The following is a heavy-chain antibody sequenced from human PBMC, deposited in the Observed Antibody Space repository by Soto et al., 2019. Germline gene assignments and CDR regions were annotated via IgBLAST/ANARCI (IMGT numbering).Heavy chain of an antibody. CDR2: IYYSGST. D-gene: IGHD3-10*02. Sequence: QVQLQESGPGLVKPSETLSLTCTVSGGSISSYYWSWIRQPPGKGLEWIGFIYYSGSTNYNPSLKCRVTISADPSKHQFSLKLSSVTAADTAFYYCASMIGDPVRSFDYWGQGTLVTVSS. CDR3: ASMIGDPVRSFDY. V-gene: IGHV4-59*01. CDR1: GGSISSYY. J-gene: IGHJ4*02.